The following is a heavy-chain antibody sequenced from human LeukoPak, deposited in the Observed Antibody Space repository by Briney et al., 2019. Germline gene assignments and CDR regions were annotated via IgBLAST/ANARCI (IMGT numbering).Heavy chain of an antibody. CDR2: IYTSGST. D-gene: IGHD3-10*01. V-gene: IGHV4-4*07. CDR1: GGSISSYY. Sequence: SETLSLTCTVSGGSISSYYWSWIRQPAGKGLEWIGRIYTSGSTNYNPSLKSRVTMSVDTSKNQFSLKLSSVTAADTAVYYCARDLEGGSGSYRYYYYYMDVWGKGTTVTVSS. J-gene: IGHJ6*03. CDR3: ARDLEGGSGSYRYYYYYMDV.